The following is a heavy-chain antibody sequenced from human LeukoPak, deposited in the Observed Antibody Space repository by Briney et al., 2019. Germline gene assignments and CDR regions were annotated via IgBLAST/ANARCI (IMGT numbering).Heavy chain of an antibody. CDR1: GFTFSSYG. Sequence: GGSLRLSCAASGFTFSSYGMHWVRQAPGKGLEWVAVISYDGGNKYYADSVKGRFTISRDNSKNTLYLQMNSLRAEDTAVYYCARVLGNIRKWEPYYFDYWGQGTLVTVSS. CDR2: ISYDGGNK. V-gene: IGHV3-30*03. CDR3: ARVLGNIRKWEPYYFDY. D-gene: IGHD1-26*01. J-gene: IGHJ4*02.